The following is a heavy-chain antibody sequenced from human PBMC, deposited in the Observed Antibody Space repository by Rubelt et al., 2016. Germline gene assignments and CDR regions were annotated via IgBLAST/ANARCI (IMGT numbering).Heavy chain of an antibody. Sequence: TFTSYGITWVRQAPGQGLEWMGWMNPDSGNTGYAQNFQGRVTMTRNTSISTAYMELSSLRSEDTAVYYCARENDALDIWGQGTMVTVSS. CDR1: TFTSYG. J-gene: IGHJ3*02. CDR2: MNPDSGNT. CDR3: ARENDALDI. V-gene: IGHV1-8*02.